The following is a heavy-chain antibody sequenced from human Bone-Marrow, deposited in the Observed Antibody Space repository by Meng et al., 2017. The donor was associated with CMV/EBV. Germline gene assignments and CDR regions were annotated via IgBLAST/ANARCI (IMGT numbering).Heavy chain of an antibody. J-gene: IGHJ5*01. Sequence: VSCKASGYTFTAHYFHWVRQAPGQGLEWMGWIHPHRGDTNYAQQFQGRVTLTPDTSLNTYYLALTRLTSYDTAVYYCARDHNCGPSSWCPGTLVTVSS. CDR2: IHPHRGDT. D-gene: IGHD1-1*01. CDR3: ARDHNCGPSS. CDR1: GYTFTAHY. V-gene: IGHV1-2*02.